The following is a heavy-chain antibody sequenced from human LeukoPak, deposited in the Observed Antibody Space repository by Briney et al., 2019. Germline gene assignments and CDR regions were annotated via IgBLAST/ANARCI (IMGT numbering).Heavy chain of an antibody. Sequence: ASVKVSCKASGNTFTSYYIHWVRQAPGQGLEWMGIINPSGDSTNYAQKFQGRVTLTRDTSTSTVYMELSSLRSEDTAVYYCARDQRSLDYWGQGTLVTVSS. CDR2: INPSGDST. CDR1: GNTFTSYY. V-gene: IGHV1-46*01. CDR3: ARDQRSLDY. J-gene: IGHJ4*02. D-gene: IGHD4-17*01.